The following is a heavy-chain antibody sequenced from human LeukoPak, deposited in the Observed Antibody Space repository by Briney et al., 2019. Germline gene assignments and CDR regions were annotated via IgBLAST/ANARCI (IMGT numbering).Heavy chain of an antibody. D-gene: IGHD6-13*01. CDR2: IYYSGST. J-gene: IGHJ4*02. CDR3: ASGLGVAAVPPSGY. CDR1: GGSISSSNYY. Sequence: SETLSLTCSVSGGSISSSNYYWGWIRQPPGKGLEWIGTIYYSGSTYYNPSLKSRVTISVDTSKNQFSLKLSSVTAADTAVYYCASGLGVAAVPPSGYWGQGTLVTVSS. V-gene: IGHV4-39*01.